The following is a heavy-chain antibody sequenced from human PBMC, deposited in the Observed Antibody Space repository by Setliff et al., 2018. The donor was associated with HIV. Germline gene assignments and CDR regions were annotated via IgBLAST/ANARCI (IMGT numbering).Heavy chain of an antibody. CDR1: GFMFSNYA. CDR2: ISIGSGGAI. D-gene: IGHD3-3*01. Sequence: GGSLRLSCAASGFMFSNYAMSWVRQAPGRGLEWVSSISIGSGGAIDYADSVQGRFTISRDNSKNSLYLQMNGLRVEDTGVYYCARDNLYYNLYDGSPVYGMDVWGQGTTVTVS. CDR3: ARDNLYYNLYDGSPVYGMDV. V-gene: IGHV3-21*01. J-gene: IGHJ6*02.